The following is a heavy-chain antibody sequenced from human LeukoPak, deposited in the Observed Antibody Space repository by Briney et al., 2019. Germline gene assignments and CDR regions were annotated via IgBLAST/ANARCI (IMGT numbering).Heavy chain of an antibody. CDR1: GGSISSGGYY. J-gene: IGHJ5*02. CDR2: IYHSGST. V-gene: IGHV4-30-2*01. D-gene: IGHD2-2*01. CDR3: ARDPCSPTSSTSCLDLNSGFDP. Sequence: SQTLSLTCTVSGGSISSGGYYWSWIRQPPGKGLEWIGYIYHSGSTYYNPSLKSRVTISVDRSKNQFSLKLSSVTAADTAVYYCARDPCSPTSSTSCLDLNSGFDPWGQGTLVTVSS.